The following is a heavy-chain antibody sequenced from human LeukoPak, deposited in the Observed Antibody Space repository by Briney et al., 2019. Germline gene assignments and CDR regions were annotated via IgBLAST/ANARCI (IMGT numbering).Heavy chain of an antibody. D-gene: IGHD6-13*01. J-gene: IGHJ4*02. Sequence: GGSLRLSCVASGFTFNSFALTWVRQAPGKGPEWVSGILQSGGTTYYADSVKGRFTISRDNSRNTLYLQMNSLRAEDTAVYYCAKDLLAAAEIDYWGQGTLVTVSS. CDR2: ILQSGGTT. V-gene: IGHV3-23*01. CDR3: AKDLLAAAEIDY. CDR1: GFTFNSFA.